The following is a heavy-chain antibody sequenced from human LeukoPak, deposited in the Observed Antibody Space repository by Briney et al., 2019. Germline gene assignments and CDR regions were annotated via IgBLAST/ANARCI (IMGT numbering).Heavy chain of an antibody. CDR2: ISGSGGST. CDR3: AKTVRGVIPYYFDY. CDR1: GFTFSSYA. Sequence: GGSLRLSCAASGFTFSSYAMSWVRQAPGKGLEWVSVISGSGGSTYYADSVKGRSTISRDNSKNTLYLQMNSLRAEDTAVYYCAKTVRGVIPYYFDYWGQGTLVTVSS. J-gene: IGHJ4*02. D-gene: IGHD3-10*01. V-gene: IGHV3-23*01.